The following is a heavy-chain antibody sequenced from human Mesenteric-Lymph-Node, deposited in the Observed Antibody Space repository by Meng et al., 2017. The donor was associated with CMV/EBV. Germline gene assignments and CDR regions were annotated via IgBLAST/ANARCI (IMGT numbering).Heavy chain of an antibody. V-gene: IGHV3-53*01. J-gene: IGHJ4*02. CDR2: IYRGGST. D-gene: IGHD5-24*01. CDR3: AGGGDGYNYFDY. CDR1: GFTFNTAW. Sequence: GESLKISCAASGFTFNTAWMIWVRQAPGKGLEWVSVIYRGGSTYYADSVKGRFTISRDNSKNTRYLQMNSLRAEDTAVYYCAGGGDGYNYFDYWGQGTLVTVSS.